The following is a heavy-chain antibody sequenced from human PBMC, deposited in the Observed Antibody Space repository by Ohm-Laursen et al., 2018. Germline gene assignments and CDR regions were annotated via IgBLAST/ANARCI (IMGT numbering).Heavy chain of an antibody. D-gene: IGHD6-19*01. J-gene: IGHJ6*02. CDR2: INQSGST. Sequence: TLSLTCTVSGGSISSYYRNWIRQPPGKGLEWIGEINQSGSTKYNPSLKRRVTLSADSSNSQFSLRLTSVTAADTATYYCARGSGFFKLDVWGQGTTVTVSS. CDR3: ARGSGFFKLDV. CDR1: GGSISSYY. V-gene: IGHV4-34*01.